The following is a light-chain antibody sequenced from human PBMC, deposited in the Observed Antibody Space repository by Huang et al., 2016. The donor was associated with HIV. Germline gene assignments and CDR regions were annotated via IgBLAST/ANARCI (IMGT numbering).Light chain of an antibody. Sequence: EIVMTQSPATLSVSPGDRATLSCRASQSLSSNLAWYQQKPGQAPRLLIYGASTRATGIPARFSGSGSGTEFTLTISSLQSEDVAVYYCQQYNNWPPWTFGQGTKVEIK. CDR3: QQYNNWPPWT. V-gene: IGKV3-15*01. CDR1: QSLSSN. CDR2: GAS. J-gene: IGKJ1*01.